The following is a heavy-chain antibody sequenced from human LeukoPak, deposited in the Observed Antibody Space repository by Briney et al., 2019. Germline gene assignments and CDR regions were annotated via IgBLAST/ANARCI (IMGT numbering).Heavy chain of an antibody. V-gene: IGHV4-59*01. CDR2: IYYSGNT. D-gene: IGHD3-10*01. Sequence: PSETLSFPSMALGGSISSCYWSWIRRPPGKRLEWIGYIYYSGNTNNNPSLKSRVTISIDTSKNQFSLRLSSVAAADTAVYYCARVGDGNFDYWGQGTLVTVSS. CDR3: ARVGDGNFDY. CDR1: GGSISSCY. J-gene: IGHJ4*02.